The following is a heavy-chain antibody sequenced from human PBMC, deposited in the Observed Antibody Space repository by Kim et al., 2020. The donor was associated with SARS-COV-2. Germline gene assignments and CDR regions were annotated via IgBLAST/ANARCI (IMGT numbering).Heavy chain of an antibody. D-gene: IGHD3-10*01. J-gene: IGHJ4*02. Sequence: SVKGRFAISRDKSKNTLYQQMNSLRAEDTAVYYCAKGQYYYGSGSYEDYWGQGTLVTVSS. V-gene: IGHV3-23*01. CDR3: AKGQYYYGSGSYEDY.